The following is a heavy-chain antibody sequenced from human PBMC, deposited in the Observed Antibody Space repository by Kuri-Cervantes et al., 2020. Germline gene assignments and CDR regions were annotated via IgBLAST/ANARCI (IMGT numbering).Heavy chain of an antibody. Sequence: GGSLRLSCAASGFTFSNYGMHWVRQAPGKGLEWVAVISYDGSNKYYVDSVKGRFTISRDDSKNTLYLQMNSLRAEDTAVYYCARDPGVYTTHFPPEYWGQGTLVTVSS. CDR1: GFTFSNYG. D-gene: IGHD2-8*01. CDR2: ISYDGSNK. J-gene: IGHJ4*02. CDR3: ARDPGVYTTHFPPEY. V-gene: IGHV3-30*03.